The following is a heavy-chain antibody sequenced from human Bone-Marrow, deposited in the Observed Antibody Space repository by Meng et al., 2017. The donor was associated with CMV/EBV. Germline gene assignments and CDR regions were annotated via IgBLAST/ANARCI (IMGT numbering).Heavy chain of an antibody. CDR3: ASGIVVAPYY. CDR2: SNAGNGNT. J-gene: IGHJ4*02. CDR1: GYTFTSYA. Sequence: ASVKVSCKASGYTFTSYAMHWVRQAPGQRLEWMGWSNAGNGNTKYSQEFQGRVTITADKSTSTAYMELSSLRSEDTAVYYCASGIVVAPYYWGQGTLVTVSS. V-gene: IGHV1-3*02. D-gene: IGHD2-2*01.